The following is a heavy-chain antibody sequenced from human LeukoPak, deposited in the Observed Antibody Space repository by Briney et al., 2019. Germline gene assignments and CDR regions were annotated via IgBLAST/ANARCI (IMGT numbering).Heavy chain of an antibody. J-gene: IGHJ4*02. CDR3: ARGHSSGWSADY. V-gene: IGHV3-30*04. Sequence: GGSLRLSCAASGFTFSSYALHWDRQAPGKGLEWVAVISYDGSNKYYADSVKGRFTISRDNSKNTLYLQMNSLRAEDTAVYYCARGHSSGWSADYWGQGTLVTVSS. D-gene: IGHD6-19*01. CDR2: ISYDGSNK. CDR1: GFTFSSYA.